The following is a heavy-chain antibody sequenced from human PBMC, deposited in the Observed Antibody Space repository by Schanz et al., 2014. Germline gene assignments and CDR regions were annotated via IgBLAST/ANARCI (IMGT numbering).Heavy chain of an antibody. D-gene: IGHD7-27*01. J-gene: IGHJ3*02. V-gene: IGHV3-30*04. Sequence: QVQLVESGGGVVQPGRSLRLSCAASGFSFSTYAMHWVRQAPGKGLRCVAVISGNGGEKYYADSVKGRFTISRDNAKNSLYLEITSLRGEDTAVYYCARENLNWEAFDIWGQGTVVTVSS. CDR2: ISGNGGEK. CDR3: ARENLNWEAFDI. CDR1: GFSFSTYA.